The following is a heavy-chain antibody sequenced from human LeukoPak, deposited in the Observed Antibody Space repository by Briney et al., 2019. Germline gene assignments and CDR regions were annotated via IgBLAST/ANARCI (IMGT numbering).Heavy chain of an antibody. CDR1: GFTFRIYG. V-gene: IGHV3-33*08. J-gene: IGHJ6*02. CDR2: IWYDGSNK. CDR3: ARAPRDYYDSSGYYYHYYGMDL. D-gene: IGHD3-22*01. Sequence: PGRSLRLSCGACGFTFRIYGMHGARHAPGKGLEGVAVIWYDGSNKYYADSVRARFTISRDNSQPTLHLQMHSLRAEDTAVYYCARAPRDYYDSSGYYYHYYGMDLWGQGTTVTVSS.